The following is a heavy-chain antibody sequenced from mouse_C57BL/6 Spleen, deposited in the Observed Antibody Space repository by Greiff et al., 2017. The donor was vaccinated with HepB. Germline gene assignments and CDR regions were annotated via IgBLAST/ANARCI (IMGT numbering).Heavy chain of an antibody. CDR2: IYPGSGST. Sequence: QVHVKQPGAELVKPGASVKMSCKASGYTFTSYWITWVKQRPGQGLEWIGDIYPGSGSTNYNEKFKSKATLTVDTSSSTAYMQLSSLTSEDSAVYYCARGGSYGKVYAMDYWGQGTSVTVSS. CDR1: GYTFTSYW. D-gene: IGHD2-1*01. CDR3: ARGGSYGKVYAMDY. V-gene: IGHV1-55*01. J-gene: IGHJ4*01.